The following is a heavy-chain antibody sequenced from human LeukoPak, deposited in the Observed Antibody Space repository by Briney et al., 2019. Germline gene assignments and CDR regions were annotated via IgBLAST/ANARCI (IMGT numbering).Heavy chain of an antibody. D-gene: IGHD2-21*02. V-gene: IGHV4-38-2*02. J-gene: IGHJ4*02. Sequence: PSETLSLTCAVSDYSISSAYYWGWIRQPPGKGLEWIGIIYHSGSTDYNPSLKSRVTISVDTSKNQFSLNLRSVSASDTAVYSCARDQAYCGGDCYFDFWGQGTLVTVSS. CDR2: IYHSGST. CDR3: ARDQAYCGGDCYFDF. CDR1: DYSISSAYY.